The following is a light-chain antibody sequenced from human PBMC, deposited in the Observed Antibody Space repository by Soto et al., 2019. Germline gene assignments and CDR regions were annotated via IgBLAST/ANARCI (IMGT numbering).Light chain of an antibody. V-gene: IGKV1-5*03. CDR3: QQYNSYQYT. J-gene: IGKJ2*01. CDR2: KAS. Sequence: DIQMTQSPSTLSASVGYRVTITCRASQSISNWLAWYQQKPGKAPKLLLYKASTLQSGVPSRFSGSGSGTEFTLTISSLQPDDFATYYCQQYNSYQYTFGQGTKVDIK. CDR1: QSISNW.